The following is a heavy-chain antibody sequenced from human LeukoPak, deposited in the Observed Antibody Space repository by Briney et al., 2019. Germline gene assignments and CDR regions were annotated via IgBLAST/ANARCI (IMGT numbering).Heavy chain of an antibody. CDR3: ATTTIRLGY. J-gene: IGHJ4*02. CDR1: GGSISSSSHY. CDR2: MYYRGST. D-gene: IGHD1-26*01. V-gene: IGHV4-39*07. Sequence: SETLSLTCTVSGGSISSSSHYWGWIRQPPGKGLEWIGSMYYRGSTYHNPSLKSRVTISVDTSKNQFSLKLSSVTAADTAVYYYATTTIRLGYWGQGTLVTVSS.